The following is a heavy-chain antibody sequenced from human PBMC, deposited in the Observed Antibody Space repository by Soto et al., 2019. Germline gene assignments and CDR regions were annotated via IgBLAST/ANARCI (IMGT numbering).Heavy chain of an antibody. D-gene: IGHD2-21*02. Sequence: EVQLVESGGGLVQPGGSLRLSCAASGFTLSPYWMHWVRQTPGKGLVWVSRINAEGNTIYADSVKGRFTISRDNAKNMLYLQMTSLRAEDTAVYFCARGSKTAFDPWGQGTLVTVSS. CDR3: ARGSKTAFDP. V-gene: IGHV3-74*01. CDR1: GFTLSPYW. CDR2: INAEGNT. J-gene: IGHJ5*02.